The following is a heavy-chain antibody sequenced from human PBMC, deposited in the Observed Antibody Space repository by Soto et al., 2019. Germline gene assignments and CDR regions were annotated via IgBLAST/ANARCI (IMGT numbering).Heavy chain of an antibody. D-gene: IGHD3-16*01. CDR1: RFTFSNYA. CDR3: AKDFREYTFGDPNYFDY. Sequence: DVQLLESGGGLVQPGGSLRLSCAASRFTFSNYAMSWVRQAPGKGLEWVSAISGNGGSTYYAASVKGRFTISRDNSKKTLYLQMNSLRGEDTAVYFCAKDFREYTFGDPNYFDYWGQGALVTVSS. J-gene: IGHJ4*02. CDR2: ISGNGGST. V-gene: IGHV3-23*01.